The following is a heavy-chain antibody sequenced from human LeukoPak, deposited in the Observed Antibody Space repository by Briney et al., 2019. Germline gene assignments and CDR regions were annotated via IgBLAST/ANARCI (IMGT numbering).Heavy chain of an antibody. J-gene: IGHJ4*02. V-gene: IGHV3-33*01. CDR2: IWYDGSNK. D-gene: IGHD3-16*01. CDR1: GFTFSSYG. CDR3: ARDSGGYYFDY. Sequence: GGSLRLSCAASGFTFSSYGMPWVRQAPGKGLEWVAVIWYDGSNKYYADSVKGRFTISRDNSKNTLYLQMNSLRAEDTAVYYCARDSGGYYFDYWGQGTLVTVSS.